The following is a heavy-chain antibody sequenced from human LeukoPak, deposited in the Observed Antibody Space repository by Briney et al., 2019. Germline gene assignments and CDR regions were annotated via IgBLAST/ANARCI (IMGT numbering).Heavy chain of an antibody. D-gene: IGHD1-20*01. CDR3: AKDSGITGIQRPFDY. CDR1: GLTLSNFA. V-gene: IGHV3-33*06. Sequence: GGSLRLSYATSGLTLSNFAMHWVRQTPGKGLEWVALTWLDGSSESYAGSVKGRFTISRDNSKKTLHLQMSNLRAEDTAVYFCAKDSGITGIQRPFDYWGRGTLVTVSS. CDR2: TWLDGSSE. J-gene: IGHJ4*02.